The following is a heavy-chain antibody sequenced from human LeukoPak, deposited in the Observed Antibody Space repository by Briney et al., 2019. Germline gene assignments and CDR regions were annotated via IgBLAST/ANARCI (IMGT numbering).Heavy chain of an antibody. Sequence: SETLSLTCAVYGESFSGYYWSWIRQPPGKGLEWIGEINHSGSTNYNPSLKSRVTISVDTSKNQFSLKLSSVTAADTAVYYCARGVKYQLLLNWFDPWGQGTLVTVSS. CDR2: INHSGST. V-gene: IGHV4-34*01. J-gene: IGHJ5*02. CDR3: ARGVKYQLLLNWFDP. CDR1: GESFSGYY. D-gene: IGHD2-2*01.